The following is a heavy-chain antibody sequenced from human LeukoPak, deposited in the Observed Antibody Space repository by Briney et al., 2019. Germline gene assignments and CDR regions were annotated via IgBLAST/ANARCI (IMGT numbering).Heavy chain of an antibody. CDR2: ISWDGGST. V-gene: IGHV3-43*01. CDR3: AKQGRDWLRDYYYYMDV. Sequence: GGSLRLSCAASGFTFDDYTMHWVRQAPGKGLEWVSLISWDGGSTYYADSVKGRFTIPRDNSKNTLYLQMNSLRAEDTAVYYCAKQGRDWLRDYYYYMDVWGKGTTVTISS. CDR1: GFTFDDYT. J-gene: IGHJ6*03. D-gene: IGHD3-9*01.